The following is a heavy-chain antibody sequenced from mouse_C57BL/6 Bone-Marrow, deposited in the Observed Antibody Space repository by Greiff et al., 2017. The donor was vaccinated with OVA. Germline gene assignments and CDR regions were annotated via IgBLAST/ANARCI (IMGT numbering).Heavy chain of an antibody. V-gene: IGHV1-82*01. Sequence: QVQLQQSGPELVKPGASVKISCKASGYAFSSSWMNWVKQRPGKGLEWIGRIYPGDGDTNYNGKFKGKATLTADKSSSTAYMQLSSLTSEDSAVYFCARWGFITTVDYAMDYWGQGTSVTVSS. CDR2: IYPGDGDT. J-gene: IGHJ4*01. CDR3: ARWGFITTVDYAMDY. CDR1: GYAFSSSW. D-gene: IGHD1-1*01.